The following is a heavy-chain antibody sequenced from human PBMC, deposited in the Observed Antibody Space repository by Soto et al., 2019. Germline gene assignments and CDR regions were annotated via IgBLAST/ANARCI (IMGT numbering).Heavy chain of an antibody. CDR3: ARWGRMGATRRMDAFGI. CDR1: GFTVSSNY. J-gene: IGHJ3*02. D-gene: IGHD1-26*01. CDR2: IYSGGST. Sequence: GGSLRLSCAASGFTVSSNYMSWVRQAPGKGPEWVSVIYSGGSTYYADSVKGRFTISRDNSKNTLYLQMNSLRAEDTAVYYCARWGRMGATRRMDAFGIWGQGTMVTVSS. V-gene: IGHV3-53*01.